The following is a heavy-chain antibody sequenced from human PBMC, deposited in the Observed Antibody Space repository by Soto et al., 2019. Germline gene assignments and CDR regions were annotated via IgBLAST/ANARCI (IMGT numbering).Heavy chain of an antibody. J-gene: IGHJ3*02. CDR2: ITADGGT. V-gene: IGHV3-23*01. CDR3: APHVSCSGGSCQYDAFAI. CDR1: EFTVSGHA. D-gene: IGHD2-15*01. Sequence: EVQVLESAGGLVQPGGSLRLSCEGSEFTVSGHAMTWIRQAPGKGPEWVSTITADGGTYYADSVKGRFAMSRDTSENTLYLQMNSLGAEDTAAYYCAPHVSCSGGSCQYDAFAIRGQGTMVTVSS.